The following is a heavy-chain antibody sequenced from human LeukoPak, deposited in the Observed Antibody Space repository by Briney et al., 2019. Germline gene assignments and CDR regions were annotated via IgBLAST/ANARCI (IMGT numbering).Heavy chain of an antibody. Sequence: GESLKISCKGSGYKFTNYWIVWVRRMPGKGLEWMGIIYPDDSDTRYSPSFQGQVTIAADKSISTAYLQWSSLKASDTAMYYCARMRAVTTPFDYWGQGTLVTVSS. J-gene: IGHJ4*02. CDR1: GYKFTNYW. CDR2: IYPDDSDT. V-gene: IGHV5-51*01. CDR3: ARMRAVTTPFDY. D-gene: IGHD4-17*01.